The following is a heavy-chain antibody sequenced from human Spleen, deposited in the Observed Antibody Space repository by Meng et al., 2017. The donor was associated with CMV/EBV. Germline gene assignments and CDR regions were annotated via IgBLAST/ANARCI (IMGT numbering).Heavy chain of an antibody. V-gene: IGHV3-30*02. Sequence: GAGYGFIFKTDGMHWVRQAQGRGLEWLKYIRFDGSEKVYSDSARGRFTVSRDNSRNILYLQMNRLRPEDTAVYYCAYYSSSGYYFDYWGQGTLVTVSS. CDR3: AYYSSSGYYFDY. CDR1: GFIFKTDG. D-gene: IGHD3-22*01. J-gene: IGHJ4*02. CDR2: IRFDGSEK.